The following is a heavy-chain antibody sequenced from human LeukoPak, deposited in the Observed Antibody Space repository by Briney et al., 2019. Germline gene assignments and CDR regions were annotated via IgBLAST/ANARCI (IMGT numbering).Heavy chain of an antibody. D-gene: IGHD6-19*01. V-gene: IGHV3-23*01. CDR1: GFTFNSYA. CDR2: VSGSGGIT. CDR3: AKTTAGNSSGRYPGWPVDY. J-gene: IGHJ4*02. Sequence: GGSLRLSCAASGFTFNSYAMTWVRQAPGKGLEWVSHVSGSGGITYYADSVTGRFTISRDNSKNTLYLQMNSLRAEDTAVYYCAKTTAGNSSGRYPGWPVDYWGQGTLVTVSS.